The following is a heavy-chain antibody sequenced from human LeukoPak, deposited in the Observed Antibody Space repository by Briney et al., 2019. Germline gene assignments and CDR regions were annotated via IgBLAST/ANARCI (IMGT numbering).Heavy chain of an antibody. CDR2: IYPGDSDT. CDR1: GYTFTSYW. Sequence: KHGESLKISCKGSGYTFTSYWIGWVRQMPGKGLEWMGTIYPGDSDTRYSPSFEGQVTISADKPISTAYLQWSSLKASDTAMYYCARHGEDNYGYAYWGQGTLVTVSS. CDR3: ARHGEDNYGYAY. V-gene: IGHV5-51*01. D-gene: IGHD5-18*01. J-gene: IGHJ4*02.